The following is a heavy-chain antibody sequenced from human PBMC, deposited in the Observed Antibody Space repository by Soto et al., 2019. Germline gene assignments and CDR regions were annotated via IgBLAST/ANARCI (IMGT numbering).Heavy chain of an antibody. V-gene: IGHV4-31*03. CDR2: IYYSGST. CDR1: GGSISSGGYY. J-gene: IGHJ4*02. Sequence: SETLSLTCTVSGGSISSGGYYWSWIRQHPGKGLEWIGCIYYSGSTYYNPSLKSRVTISVDTSKNQFSLKLSSVTAADTAVYYCARLPGYSYGYGFDYWGQGTLVTVSS. CDR3: ARLPGYSYGYGFDY. D-gene: IGHD5-18*01.